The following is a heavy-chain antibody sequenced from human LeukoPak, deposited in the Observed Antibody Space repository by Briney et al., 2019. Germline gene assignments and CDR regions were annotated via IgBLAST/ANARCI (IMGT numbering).Heavy chain of an antibody. CDR2: ITGSSSYI. J-gene: IGHJ4*02. D-gene: IGHD6-6*01. Sequence: GGSLRLSCAASGFTFSSYEMNWVRQAPGKGLEWVSFITGSSSYIYYTDSVKGRFTISRDNAKNSLFLQMNSLRDEDTAVYYCASGFSSSPYFDYWGQGTLVTVSS. CDR3: ASGFSSSPYFDY. V-gene: IGHV3-21*01. CDR1: GFTFSSYE.